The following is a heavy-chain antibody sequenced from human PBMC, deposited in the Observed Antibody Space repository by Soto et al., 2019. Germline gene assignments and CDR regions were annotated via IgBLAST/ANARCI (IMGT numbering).Heavy chain of an antibody. CDR2: IYYSGST. CDR3: ARDYGILTGYYPLGYYGMDV. CDR1: GGSISSGDYY. V-gene: IGHV4-30-4*01. Sequence: PSETLSLTCTVSGGSISSGDYYWSWIRQPPGKGLEWIGYIYYSGSTYYNPSLKSRVTISVDTSKNQFSLKLSSVTAADTAVYYCARDYGILTGYYPLGYYGMDVWGQGTTVTVSS. D-gene: IGHD3-9*01. J-gene: IGHJ6*02.